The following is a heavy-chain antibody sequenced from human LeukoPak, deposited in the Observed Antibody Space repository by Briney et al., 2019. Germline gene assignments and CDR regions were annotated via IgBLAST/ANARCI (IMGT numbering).Heavy chain of an antibody. V-gene: IGHV4-34*01. CDR1: GFTFSSYS. Sequence: GSLRLSCAASGFTFSSYSMNCVRQAPGKGLEWIGEINHSVSTNYNPSLKSRVTISVDTSKNQFSLKLSSVTAADTAVYYCARGRSYYDYVWGSYRSSNDYWGQGTLVTVSS. CDR2: INHSVST. CDR3: ARGRSYYDYVWGSYRSSNDY. D-gene: IGHD3-16*02. J-gene: IGHJ4*02.